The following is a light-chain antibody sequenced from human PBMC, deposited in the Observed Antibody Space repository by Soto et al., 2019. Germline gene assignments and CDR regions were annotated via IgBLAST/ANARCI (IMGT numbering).Light chain of an antibody. J-gene: IGLJ3*02. CDR3: QTWDTGIRV. V-gene: IGLV4-69*01. CDR1: SGHSDYA. Sequence: QPVLTQSPSASASLGASVRLTCTLNSGHSDYAIAWHQQQPEKGPRYLMKLNSDGSHSKGDGIPDRFSGSSSGAERYLTISSLQSDDEADYYCQTWDTGIRVFGGGTKLTVL. CDR2: LNSDGSH.